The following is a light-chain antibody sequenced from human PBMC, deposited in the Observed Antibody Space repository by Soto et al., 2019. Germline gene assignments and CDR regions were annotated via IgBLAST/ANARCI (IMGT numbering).Light chain of an antibody. CDR2: DAS. CDR1: QSVSSY. Sequence: EIVLTQSPATLSLSPGERATLSCRASQSVSSYLDWYQQKPGQAPRLLIYDASNRATGIPARFSGSGSGTDFTLTISSLEPEDVAVYYCQQRSNWPMYTFGQGTKLEIK. V-gene: IGKV3-11*01. J-gene: IGKJ2*01. CDR3: QQRSNWPMYT.